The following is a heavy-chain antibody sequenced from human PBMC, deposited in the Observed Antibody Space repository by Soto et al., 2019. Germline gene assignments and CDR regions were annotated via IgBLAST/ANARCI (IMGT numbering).Heavy chain of an antibody. CDR3: ARTTHEEPTFDY. V-gene: IGHV1-18*01. CDR1: GYTFTNYG. CDR2: VTGYDGNA. J-gene: IGHJ4*02. Sequence: QVQLVQSGAEVRKPGASVTVSCKASGYTFTNYGISWVRQAPGQGPEWMGWVTGYDGNANYEQRFQGRVTMTTDTSTNTAYMDLRRLSSDDTAVYYCARTTHEEPTFDYWGQGTLGTVSS. D-gene: IGHD1-26*01.